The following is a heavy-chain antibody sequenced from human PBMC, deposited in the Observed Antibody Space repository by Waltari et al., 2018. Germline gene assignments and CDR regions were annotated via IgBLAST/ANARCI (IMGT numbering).Heavy chain of an antibody. D-gene: IGHD1-1*01. V-gene: IGHV4-59*11. J-gene: IGHJ6*02. CDR1: GGSISSHY. CDR3: ARGVPQTSYYYYDMDV. Sequence: QVQLQESGPGLVKPSETLSLPCTVSGGSISSHYWSWIRQPPGKGLEWIGYIYYSGSTNYNPSLKSRVTISVDTSKNQFSLKLSSVTAADTAVYYCARGVPQTSYYYYDMDVWGQGTTVTVSS. CDR2: IYYSGST.